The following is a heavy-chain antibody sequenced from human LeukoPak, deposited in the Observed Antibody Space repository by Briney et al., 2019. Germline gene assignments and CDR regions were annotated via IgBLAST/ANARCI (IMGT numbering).Heavy chain of an antibody. J-gene: IGHJ4*02. CDR3: ARMSTKHWYYFDY. CDR1: GGSISSSSYY. D-gene: IGHD2-2*01. Sequence: SETLSLTCTVSGGSISSSSYYWGWIRQPPGKGLEWIGSIYYSGSTYYNPSLKSRVTISVDTSKNQFSLKLSSVTAADTAVYYCARMSTKHWYYFDYWGQGTLVTVSS. CDR2: IYYSGST. V-gene: IGHV4-39*07.